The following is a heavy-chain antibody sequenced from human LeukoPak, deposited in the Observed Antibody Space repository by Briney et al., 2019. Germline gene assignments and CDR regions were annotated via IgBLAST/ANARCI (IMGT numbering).Heavy chain of an antibody. CDR2: IAPDGSTQ. CDR3: ARVIGGAIDH. D-gene: IGHD1-26*01. V-gene: IGHV3-7*01. CDR1: GFTFSLYS. Sequence: GGSLRLSCAASGFTFSLYSMTWVRQAPGKGLEWVANIAPDGSTQNYVDSLEGRFTISRDNPKNSLFLQMHSLRAEDAAVYYCARVIGGAIDHWGQGTLVTVSS. J-gene: IGHJ4*02.